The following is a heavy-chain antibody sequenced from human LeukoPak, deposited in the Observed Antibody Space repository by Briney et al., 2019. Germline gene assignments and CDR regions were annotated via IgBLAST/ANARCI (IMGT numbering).Heavy chain of an antibody. J-gene: IGHJ4*02. CDR3: ARESPGSAGNFDY. V-gene: IGHV3-53*01. Sequence: GGSLRLSCAASGFTVITNYMSWVRQAPGKGLEWVSVIYSGGSTYYADSVKGRFTISRDNSKNTLYLQMNSLRAEDTAVYYCARESPGSAGNFDYWGQGTLVTVSS. CDR2: IYSGGST. D-gene: IGHD2-15*01. CDR1: GFTVITNY.